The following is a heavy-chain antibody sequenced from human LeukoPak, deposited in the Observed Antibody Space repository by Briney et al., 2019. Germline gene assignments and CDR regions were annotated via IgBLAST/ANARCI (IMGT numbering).Heavy chain of an antibody. CDR1: GFTFSDYY. CDR2: ISSSGSTI. Sequence: SGGSLRLSCAASGFTFSDYYMSWIRQAPGKGLEWVSYISSSGSTIYYADSVKGRFTISRDNAKNTLYLQMNSLRAEDTAVYYCAKDSDYYGSGSRTFDYWGQGTLVTVSS. J-gene: IGHJ4*02. V-gene: IGHV3-11*01. CDR3: AKDSDYYGSGSRTFDY. D-gene: IGHD3-10*01.